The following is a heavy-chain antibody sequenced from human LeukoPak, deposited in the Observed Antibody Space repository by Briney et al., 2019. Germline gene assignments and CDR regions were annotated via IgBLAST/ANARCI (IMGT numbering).Heavy chain of an antibody. J-gene: IGHJ4*02. V-gene: IGHV3-23*01. CDR2: ISGGGRST. Sequence: GGSLRLSCAASGFSFNTCAMSWVRQAPGKGLEWVSTISGGGRSTDYADSVKGQFTISRDNSKNTLYLQMNSLRAEDTAVYYCARERYFDYWGRGTLVTVSS. CDR1: GFSFNTCA. CDR3: ARERYFDY.